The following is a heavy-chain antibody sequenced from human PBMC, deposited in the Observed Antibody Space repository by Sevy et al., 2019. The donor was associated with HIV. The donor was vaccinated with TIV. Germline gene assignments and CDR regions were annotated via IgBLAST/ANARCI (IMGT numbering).Heavy chain of an antibody. J-gene: IGHJ4*02. D-gene: IGHD5-12*01. CDR2: ISWNSGSI. V-gene: IGHV3-9*01. CDR3: AKGDKGDGYNLNY. Sequence: GGSLRLPCAASGFTFDDYAMHWVRQAPGKGLEWVSGISWNSGSIGYADSVKGRFTISRDNAKNSLYLQMNSLRAEDTALYYCAKGDKGDGYNLNYWGQGTLVTVSS. CDR1: GFTFDDYA.